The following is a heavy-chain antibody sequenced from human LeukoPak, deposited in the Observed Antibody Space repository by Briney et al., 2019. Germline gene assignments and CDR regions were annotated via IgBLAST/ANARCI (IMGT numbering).Heavy chain of an antibody. CDR3: ARGGYYDSSGYYYFDY. V-gene: IGHV4-59*01. CDR1: GGSISSYY. Sequence: PSETLSLTCTVSGGSISSYYWSWIRQPPGKGLEWIGYIYYSGSTNYNPSPKSRVTISVDTSKNQFSLKLSSVTAADTAVYYCARGGYYDSSGYYYFDYWGQGTLVTVSS. CDR2: IYYSGST. J-gene: IGHJ4*02. D-gene: IGHD3-22*01.